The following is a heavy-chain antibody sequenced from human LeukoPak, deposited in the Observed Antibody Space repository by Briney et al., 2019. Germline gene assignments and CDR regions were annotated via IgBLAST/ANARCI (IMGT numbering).Heavy chain of an antibody. Sequence: SETLSLTCTVSGGTISSSSYYWGWVRQPPGKGLEWIGTIYYSGSTYYNPSLKSRVTMSVDTSKNQFSLKLISVTAADTALYYCARLTRGIVVVTAPYNWIDPWGQGILVTVSS. CDR2: IYYSGST. V-gene: IGHV4-39*01. CDR3: ARLTRGIVVVTAPYNWIDP. D-gene: IGHD2-21*02. J-gene: IGHJ5*02. CDR1: GGTISSSSYY.